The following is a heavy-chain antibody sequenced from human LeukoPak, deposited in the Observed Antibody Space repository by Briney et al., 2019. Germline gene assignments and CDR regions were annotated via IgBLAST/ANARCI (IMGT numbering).Heavy chain of an antibody. D-gene: IGHD3-10*01. Sequence: GGSLRLSCAASGFTFDDYAMHWFRQAPGKGLEWVSGISWNSGSIVYADSVKGRFTISRDNAKNSLYLQMNSLRAEDTALYYCAKDMTYYGSGSYFSDYWGQGTLVTVSS. V-gene: IGHV3-9*01. CDR2: ISWNSGSI. CDR3: AKDMTYYGSGSYFSDY. J-gene: IGHJ4*02. CDR1: GFTFDDYA.